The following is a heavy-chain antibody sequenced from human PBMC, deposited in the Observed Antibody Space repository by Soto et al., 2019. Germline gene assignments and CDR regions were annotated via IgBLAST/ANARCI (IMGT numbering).Heavy chain of an antibody. D-gene: IGHD4-17*01. CDR1: GYTFTSYD. CDR2: MNPNSGNT. Sequence: QVQLVQSGAEVKKPGASVKVSCKASGYTFTSYDINWVRQATGQGLEWMGWMNPNSGNTGSAQKFPGRVTMTRNTSISTAYMGLSSLRCEDTAVYDCARSTNDYGDRHWGQGHLVTVSS. J-gene: IGHJ4*02. V-gene: IGHV1-8*01. CDR3: ARSTNDYGDRH.